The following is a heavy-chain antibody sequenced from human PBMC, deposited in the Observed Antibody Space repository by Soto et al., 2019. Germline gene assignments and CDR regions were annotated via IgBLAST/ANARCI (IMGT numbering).Heavy chain of an antibody. CDR3: ARRVEGYFDY. J-gene: IGHJ4*02. CDR1: GVTFSDYT. CDR2: ILADFNT. V-gene: IGHV3-23*03. Sequence: EVQLLESGGGLVRPGGSLTLSCAASGVTFSDYTMTWVRQAPGKVLECISVILADFNTYYAGSVRGRFTISRDNSKNTLSLEMDSRRAEDTAVYYCARRVEGYFDYWGQGALVTVSS.